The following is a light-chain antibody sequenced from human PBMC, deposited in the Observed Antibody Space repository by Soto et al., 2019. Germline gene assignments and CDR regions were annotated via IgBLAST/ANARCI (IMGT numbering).Light chain of an antibody. J-gene: IGKJ1*01. CDR2: KAS. V-gene: IGKV1-5*03. CDR1: QTISSW. Sequence: DIPLTQSPSTLSESVPPRVYLXCRASQTISSWLAWYQQKPGKVPKLLIYKASTLKSGVPSRFSGSGSGTEFTLTISSLQPDDFATYYCQHYNSYSEAFGQGTKVDNK. CDR3: QHYNSYSEA.